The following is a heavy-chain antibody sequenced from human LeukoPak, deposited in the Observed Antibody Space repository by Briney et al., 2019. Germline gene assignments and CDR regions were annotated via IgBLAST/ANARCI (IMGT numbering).Heavy chain of an antibody. CDR1: GGSISSGSYY. CDR2: IYTSGST. J-gene: IGHJ4*02. V-gene: IGHV4-61*02. CDR3: AGGYSGYDTFFEY. D-gene: IGHD5-12*01. Sequence: SETLSLTCTVSGGSISSGSYYWSWIRQPAGKGLEWIGRIYTSGSTNYNPSLKSRVTISVDTSKNQFSLKLSSVTAADTAVYYCAGGYSGYDTFFEYWGQGTLVTVSS.